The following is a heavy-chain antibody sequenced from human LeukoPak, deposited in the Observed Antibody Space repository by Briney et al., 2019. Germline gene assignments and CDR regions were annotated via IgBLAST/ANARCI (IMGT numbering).Heavy chain of an antibody. CDR2: ISSSSSYI. V-gene: IGHV3-21*01. Sequence: GGSLRLSCAASGFTFSSYSMNWVRQAPGKGLEWVSSISSSSSYIYYADSVKGRFTISRDNAKNSLYLQMNSLRPEDTAVYYCARANLLGFDYWGQGTLLTVSS. D-gene: IGHD2-15*01. CDR3: ARANLLGFDY. CDR1: GFTFSSYS. J-gene: IGHJ4*02.